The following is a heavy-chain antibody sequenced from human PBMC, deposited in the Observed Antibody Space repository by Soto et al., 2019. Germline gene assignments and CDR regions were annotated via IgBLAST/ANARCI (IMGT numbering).Heavy chain of an antibody. J-gene: IGHJ6*02. CDR3: AKELRYYYYYGMDV. V-gene: IGHV3-30*18. CDR2: ISYDGSNK. Sequence: GGSLTLSCAASGFLFSNYCMHWVRQAPGKGLEWVAVISYDGSNKHYADSVKGRFTISRDNSKNTLYVQMNSLRAEDTAVYYCAKELRYYYYYGMDVWGQGTTVTVSS. CDR1: GFLFSNYC.